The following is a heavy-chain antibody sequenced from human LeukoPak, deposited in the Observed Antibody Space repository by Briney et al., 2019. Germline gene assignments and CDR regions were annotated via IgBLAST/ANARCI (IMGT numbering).Heavy chain of an antibody. J-gene: IGHJ4*02. Sequence: SVKVSCKASGGTFSSYAISWVRQAPGQGLEWMGGIIPIFGTANYAQKFQSRVTITADESTSTAYMELSSLRSEDTAVYYCARAPPTYYYGSGSYPYFDYWGQGTLVTVSS. D-gene: IGHD3-10*01. V-gene: IGHV1-69*13. CDR1: GGTFSSYA. CDR3: ARAPPTYYYGSGSYPYFDY. CDR2: IIPIFGTA.